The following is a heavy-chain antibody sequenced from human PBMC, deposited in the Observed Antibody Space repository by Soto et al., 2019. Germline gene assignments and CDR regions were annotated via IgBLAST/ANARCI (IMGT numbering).Heavy chain of an antibody. CDR1: GGYFSGYY. CDR2: INHSGST. D-gene: IGHD3-3*01. Sequence: SETLSLTCAVYGGYFSGYYWSWIRQPPGKGLEWIGEINHSGSTNYNPSLKSRVTISVDTSNNQYSLKLISVTAADMTVYYCSRGPCGYYGVWSGYPLAVSRYMDVWGKGTTVTVSS. J-gene: IGHJ6*03. CDR3: SRGPCGYYGVWSGYPLAVSRYMDV. V-gene: IGHV4-34*01.